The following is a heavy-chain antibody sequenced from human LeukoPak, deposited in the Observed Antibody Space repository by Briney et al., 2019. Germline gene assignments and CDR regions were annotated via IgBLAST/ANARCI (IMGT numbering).Heavy chain of an antibody. D-gene: IGHD6-6*01. J-gene: IGHJ4*02. CDR2: IKQDGSEI. Sequence: GGSLRLSCAASGFTVSTYWVTWVRQAPGKGLEWVATIKQDGSEIHYVDSVKGRFTISRDNAKSSLFLQMNSLRGEDTAMYYCARIGYSSSSFDYWGQGTLVTVSS. CDR1: GFTVSTYW. CDR3: ARIGYSSSSFDY. V-gene: IGHV3-7*01.